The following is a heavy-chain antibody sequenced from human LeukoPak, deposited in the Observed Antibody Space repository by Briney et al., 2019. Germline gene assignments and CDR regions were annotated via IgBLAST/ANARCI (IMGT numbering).Heavy chain of an antibody. D-gene: IGHD6-6*01. J-gene: IGHJ5*02. V-gene: IGHV1-69*04. CDR2: IIPILGIA. CDR1: GGTFSSYA. Sequence: ASVKVSCKASGGTFSSYAISWVRQAPGQGLEWMGRIIPILGIANYAQKFQGRVTITTDESTSTAYMELSSLRSEDTAVYYCAIAARRRWFDPWGQGTLVTVSS. CDR3: AIAARRRWFDP.